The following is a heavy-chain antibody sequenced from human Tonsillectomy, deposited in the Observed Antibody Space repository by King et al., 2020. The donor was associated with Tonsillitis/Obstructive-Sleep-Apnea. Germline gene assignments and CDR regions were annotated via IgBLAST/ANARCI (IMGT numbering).Heavy chain of an antibody. CDR3: ARGGSSSQYYYYYMDV. D-gene: IGHD6-13*01. CDR1: GFTFSSYS. Sequence: VQLVESGGGLVKPGGSLRLSCVASGFTFSSYSMNWVRQAPGKGLEWVSSISGSSSYIYNADSVKGRFTISRDNAKNSLYLQMNSLRAEDTAVYYCARGGSSSQYYYYYMDVWGKGTTVTVSS. J-gene: IGHJ6*03. CDR2: ISGSSSYI. V-gene: IGHV3-21*01.